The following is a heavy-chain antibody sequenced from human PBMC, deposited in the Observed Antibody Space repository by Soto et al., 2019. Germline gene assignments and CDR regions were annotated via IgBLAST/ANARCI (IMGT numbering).Heavy chain of an antibody. CDR2: MNPNSGDT. Sequence: ASVKVSCKASGYTFTNYDMNWVRQATGQGLEWMGWMNPNSGDTGYAQKFQGRVTMTRDTSITTACMELSSLRSEDTAVYYCATVRGTGDLALGYYGMDVWGQGTTVTVSS. CDR3: ATVRGTGDLALGYYGMDV. CDR1: GYTFTNYD. D-gene: IGHD7-27*01. J-gene: IGHJ6*02. V-gene: IGHV1-8*01.